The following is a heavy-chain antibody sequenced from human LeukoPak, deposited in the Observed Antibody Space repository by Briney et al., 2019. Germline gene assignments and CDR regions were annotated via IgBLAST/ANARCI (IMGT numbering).Heavy chain of an antibody. CDR1: GFTFSSYS. CDR3: ARDDDYDDHNTFDM. CDR2: IWSHGNTK. Sequence: GGSLRLPCAASGFTFSSYSMNWVRQAPGKGLEWVAVIWSHGNTKKYADSVTGRFTISRDNSKNTLYLEMNTLRAEDTAVYHCARDDDYDDHNTFDMWGHGTMVTVSS. D-gene: IGHD4-17*01. J-gene: IGHJ3*02. V-gene: IGHV3-33*08.